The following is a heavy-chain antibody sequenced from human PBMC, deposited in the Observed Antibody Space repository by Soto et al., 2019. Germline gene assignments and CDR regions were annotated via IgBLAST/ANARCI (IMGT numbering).Heavy chain of an antibody. CDR1: GGSFSGYY. CDR2: INHSGST. J-gene: IGHJ5*02. V-gene: IGHV4-34*01. Sequence: QVQLQQWGAGLLKPSETLSLTCAVYGGSFSGYYWSWIRQPPGKGLAWLGEINHSGSTNYNPSLKSRVTISVDTSKNQFSLKLSSVTAADTAVYYCARNKTYYYDSSGYSDFGFDPWGQGTLVTVSS. CDR3: ARNKTYYYDSSGYSDFGFDP. D-gene: IGHD3-22*01.